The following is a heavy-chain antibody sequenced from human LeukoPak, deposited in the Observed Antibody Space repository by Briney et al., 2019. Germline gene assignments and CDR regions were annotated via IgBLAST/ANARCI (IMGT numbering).Heavy chain of an antibody. CDR1: GYTLTELS. V-gene: IGHV1-24*01. D-gene: IGHD2-8*01. CDR3: AIGLKGVCTNGVCVDY. J-gene: IGHJ4*02. Sequence: GASVKVSCKVSGYTLTELSMHWVRQAPGKGLEWMGGFDPEDGETIYAQKFQGRVTMTEDTSTDTAYMELSSLRSEDTAVYYCAIGLKGVCTNGVCVDYWGQGTLVTVSS. CDR2: FDPEDGET.